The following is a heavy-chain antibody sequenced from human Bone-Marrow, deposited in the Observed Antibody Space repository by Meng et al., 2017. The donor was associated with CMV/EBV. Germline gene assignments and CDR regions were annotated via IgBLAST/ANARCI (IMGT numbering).Heavy chain of an antibody. CDR3: AKAQYSYDSIASGG. CDR2: IIPILGIA. J-gene: IGHJ4*02. CDR1: GGTFSSYA. D-gene: IGHD3-22*01. V-gene: IGHV1-69*10. Sequence: SVKVSCKASGGTFSSYAISWVRQAPGQGLEWMGGIIPILGIANYAQKFQGRVTITADKSTGTAYMELSSLRSEDTAVYYCAKAQYSYDSIASGGWGQGTLVTVSS.